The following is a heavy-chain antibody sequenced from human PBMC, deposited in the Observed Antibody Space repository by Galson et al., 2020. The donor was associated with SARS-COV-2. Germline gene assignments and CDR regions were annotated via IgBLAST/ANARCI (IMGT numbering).Heavy chain of an antibody. CDR2: IRSKAYGGTT. J-gene: IGHJ4*02. V-gene: IGHV3-49*03. CDR1: GFTLGDYA. D-gene: IGHD3-3*01. Sequence: GGSLRLSCTASGFTLGDYAMSWFRQAPGKGMEWVGFIRSKAYGGTTEYAASVKGRFTISRDDSKSIAYLQMNSLKTEDTAVYYCTRKDFWSGYYADYWGQGTLVTVSS. CDR3: TRKDFWSGYYADY.